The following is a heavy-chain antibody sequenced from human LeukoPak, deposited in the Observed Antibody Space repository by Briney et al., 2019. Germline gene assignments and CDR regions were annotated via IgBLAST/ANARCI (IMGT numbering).Heavy chain of an antibody. CDR1: GGSFSGYY. D-gene: IGHD5-12*01. Sequence: SETLSLTCAVYGGSFSGYYWSWIRQPPGKGLEWIGEINHSGRTNYNPSLKSRVTISVDTSKNQFSLKLSSVTAADTAVYYCARHRVSGRGYSGYDSSQTWGPRPRGSFDYWGQGTLVTVSS. CDR2: INHSGRT. V-gene: IGHV4-34*01. J-gene: IGHJ4*02. CDR3: ARHRVSGRGYSGYDSSQTWGPRPRGSFDY.